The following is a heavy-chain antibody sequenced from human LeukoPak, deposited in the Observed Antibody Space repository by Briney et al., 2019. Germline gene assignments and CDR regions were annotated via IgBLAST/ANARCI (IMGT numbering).Heavy chain of an antibody. Sequence: GGSPRLSCAASGFIFSNYAMHWVRQAPGKGLEWVALISSDGSKTYHAGSVKGRFSISRDNSKNTLYLQLNSLRAEDTSGYYCARASPYWYDSGSSGPHYFDYWGQGTLVTVSS. J-gene: IGHJ4*02. CDR1: GFIFSNYA. V-gene: IGHV3-30*01. CDR3: ARASPYWYDSGSSGPHYFDY. D-gene: IGHD3-10*01. CDR2: ISSDGSKT.